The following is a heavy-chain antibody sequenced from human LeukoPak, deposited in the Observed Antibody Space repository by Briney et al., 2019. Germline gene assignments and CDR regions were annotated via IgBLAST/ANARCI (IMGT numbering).Heavy chain of an antibody. D-gene: IGHD1-14*01. J-gene: IGHJ4*02. CDR3: ARWYGAFDH. Sequence: PGGSLRLSCAASGFTFSSYSMNWVRHAPGKGREWVSYIDTSGSSIYYADSVKGRFTISRDNAKNSLYLQMNSLRADDTAVYYCARWYGAFDHWGQGTRVTVSS. V-gene: IGHV3-48*04. CDR1: GFTFSSYS. CDR2: IDTSGSSI.